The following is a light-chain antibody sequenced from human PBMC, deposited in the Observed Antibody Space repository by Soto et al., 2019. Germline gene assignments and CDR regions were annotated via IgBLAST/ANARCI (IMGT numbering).Light chain of an antibody. Sequence: QSALTQPASVSGSPGQSIAISCTGSSGDVGRYNYVSWYQQHPGKAPKLVIYDVSNRPSGVSTRFSGSKSGNTASLTISGLQAEDEADYYCGSYTTSSSVVFGGGTKVTVL. CDR3: GSYTTSSSVV. CDR2: DVS. J-gene: IGLJ2*01. V-gene: IGLV2-14*01. CDR1: SGDVGRYNY.